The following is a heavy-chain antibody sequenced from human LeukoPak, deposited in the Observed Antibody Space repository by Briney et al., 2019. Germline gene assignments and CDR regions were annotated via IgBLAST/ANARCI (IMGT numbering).Heavy chain of an antibody. CDR3: ARLRPRYGHFDY. D-gene: IGHD5-18*01. J-gene: IGHJ4*02. CDR1: GGSISSSSYY. Sequence: SETLSLTCTVSGGSISSSSYYWGWIRQPPGTGLEWIGGIYYGGSTYYNPSLKSRLTISVDTSKNQFSLRLSTVTAADTAVYYCARLRPRYGHFDYWGQGTLVTVSS. V-gene: IGHV4-39*01. CDR2: IYYGGST.